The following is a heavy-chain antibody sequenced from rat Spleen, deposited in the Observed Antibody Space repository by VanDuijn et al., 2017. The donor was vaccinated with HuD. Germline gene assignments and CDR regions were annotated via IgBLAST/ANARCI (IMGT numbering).Heavy chain of an antibody. CDR2: ISSEGSNT. V-gene: IGHV5-22*01. CDR1: GFTVSDYY. J-gene: IGHJ2*01. CDR3: TRGGNYDYDL. D-gene: IGHD1-10*01. Sequence: EVQLMESNGGLVQPGRSLKLSCAASGFTVSDYYMAWVRQAPKKGLEWVASISSEGSNTYYGDSVKGRFTISRDNAKSTLYLQMNSLRSEDTATYYCTRGGNYDYDLWGQGLMVTVSS.